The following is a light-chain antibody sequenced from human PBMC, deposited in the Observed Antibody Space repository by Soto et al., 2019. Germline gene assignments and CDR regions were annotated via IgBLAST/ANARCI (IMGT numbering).Light chain of an antibody. CDR2: DTS. CDR1: QCVSSR. J-gene: IGKJ1*01. V-gene: IGKV3-15*01. CDR3: QEYFQWPPGM. Sequence: EIVVTQSPATLSASPGERVTLCCGASQCVSSRLAWYQQRPGQVPRLLIYDTSTRALGISARFSGSGSGTEFTLTISGLQSEDFAVYYCQEYFQWPPGMFGPGTTVDIK.